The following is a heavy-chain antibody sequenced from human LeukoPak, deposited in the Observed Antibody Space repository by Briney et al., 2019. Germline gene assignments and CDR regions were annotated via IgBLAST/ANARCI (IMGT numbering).Heavy chain of an antibody. Sequence: SETLSLTCTVSGGSVSSASYYWNWIPQPPGKGLECIGYMFYSGTTNYNPSLKSRLTISIDTSKNQISLKLSSVSAADTAVYYCARGRYGDYPPFDFWGQGTLVTVSS. J-gene: IGHJ4*02. V-gene: IGHV4-61*01. D-gene: IGHD4-17*01. CDR1: GGSVSSASYY. CDR2: MFYSGTT. CDR3: ARGRYGDYPPFDF.